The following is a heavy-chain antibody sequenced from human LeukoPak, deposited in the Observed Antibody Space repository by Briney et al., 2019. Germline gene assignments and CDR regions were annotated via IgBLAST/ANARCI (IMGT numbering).Heavy chain of an antibody. CDR2: IGGSGGST. Sequence: GSLRLSCAASGFTFNYYAMNWARQAPGKGLEWVSGIGGSGGSTYYADSVKGRFTISRDNSKNALYLQMNSLRAEDTAVYYCAKLVVGAFDYWGQGTLVTVSS. CDR3: AKLVVGAFDY. CDR1: GFTFNYYA. V-gene: IGHV3-23*01. J-gene: IGHJ4*02. D-gene: IGHD1-26*01.